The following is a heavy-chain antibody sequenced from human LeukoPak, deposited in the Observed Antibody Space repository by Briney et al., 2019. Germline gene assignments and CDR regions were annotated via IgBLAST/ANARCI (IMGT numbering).Heavy chain of an antibody. CDR1: GYTFTSYG. V-gene: IGHV1-18*01. Sequence: ASVKVSCKASGYTFTSYGISWVRQAPGQGLEWVGWVSAYNGNTNYAQKLQGRVTMTTDTSTSTAYMELRSLRSDDTAVYYCARDHSSSWYAPGYYYYYMDVWGKGTTVTVSS. J-gene: IGHJ6*03. D-gene: IGHD6-13*01. CDR2: VSAYNGNT. CDR3: ARDHSSSWYAPGYYYYYMDV.